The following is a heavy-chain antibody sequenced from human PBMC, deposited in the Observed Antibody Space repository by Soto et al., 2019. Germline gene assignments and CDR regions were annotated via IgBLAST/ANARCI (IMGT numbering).Heavy chain of an antibody. CDR1: ADSFSSYG. CDR3: ARVFPDGWVEPGVVRGYLDT. V-gene: IGHV1-69*01. J-gene: IGHJ4*02. CDR2: IIPIFGTT. D-gene: IGHD3-3*01. Sequence: QVQLVQSGAEVKEPGSAVKVSCKAPADSFSSYGISWVRQAQGQGLEWMGGIIPIFGTTNYAEKFQGRVTITADESTNTAYMELSSLRSEDTALYYCARVFPDGWVEPGVVRGYLDTWGRGTLVTVSS.